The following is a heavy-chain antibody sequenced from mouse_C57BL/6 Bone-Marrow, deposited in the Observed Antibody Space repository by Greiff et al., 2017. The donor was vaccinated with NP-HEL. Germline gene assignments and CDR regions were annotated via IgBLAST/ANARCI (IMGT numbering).Heavy chain of an antibody. CDR2: IYPGNSDT. D-gene: IGHD1-1*01. CDR3: TRDHYYGTQYYFDY. Sequence: EVKLVESGTVLARPGASVKMSCKTSGYTFTSYWMHWVKQRPGQGLEWIGAIYPGNSDTSYNQKFKGKAKLTAVTSASTAYMELSSLTNEDSAVYYCTRDHYYGTQYYFDYWGQGTTLTVSS. V-gene: IGHV1-5*01. CDR1: GYTFTSYW. J-gene: IGHJ2*01.